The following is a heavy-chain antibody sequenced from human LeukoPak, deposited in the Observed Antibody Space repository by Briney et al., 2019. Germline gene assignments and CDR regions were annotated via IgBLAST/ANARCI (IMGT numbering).Heavy chain of an antibody. V-gene: IGHV3-21*01. J-gene: IGHJ5*02. CDR1: GFTFSSYS. Sequence: GGSLRLSCAASGFTFSSYSMNWVRQAPGKGLEWVSSISSSSSYIYYADSVKGRFTISRDNAKNSLYLQMNSLRAEDTAVYYCARVVVPAAAPNWFDPWGQGTLVTVSS. D-gene: IGHD2-2*01. CDR3: ARVVVPAAAPNWFDP. CDR2: ISSSSSYI.